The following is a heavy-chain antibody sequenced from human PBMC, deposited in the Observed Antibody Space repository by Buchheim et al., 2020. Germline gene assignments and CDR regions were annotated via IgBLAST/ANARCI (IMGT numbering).Heavy chain of an antibody. V-gene: IGHV3-33*01. CDR2: IWYDGSNK. Sequence: QVQLVESGGGVVQPGRSLRLSCAASGFTFSSYGMHWVRQAPGKGLEWVAVIWYDGSNKYYADSVKGRFTISRDNSKNTLYLQMNSLRAEDTAVYYCARSYSSCWQKYFDYWGQGTL. CDR1: GFTFSSYG. D-gene: IGHD6-19*01. J-gene: IGHJ4*02. CDR3: ARSYSSCWQKYFDY.